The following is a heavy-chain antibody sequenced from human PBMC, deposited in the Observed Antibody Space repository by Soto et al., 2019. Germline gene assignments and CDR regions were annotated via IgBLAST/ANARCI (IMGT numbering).Heavy chain of an antibody. Sequence: ASVKVSCKASGYTFTSYCISWVRQAPGQGLEWMGWISAYNGNTNYAQKLQGRVTMTTDTSTSTAYMELRSLRSDDTAVYYCARERHGGGWSMTYYFDSWGQGTLVTVSS. J-gene: IGHJ4*02. D-gene: IGHD6-19*01. CDR1: GYTFTSYC. CDR2: ISAYNGNT. V-gene: IGHV1-18*01. CDR3: ARERHGGGWSMTYYFDS.